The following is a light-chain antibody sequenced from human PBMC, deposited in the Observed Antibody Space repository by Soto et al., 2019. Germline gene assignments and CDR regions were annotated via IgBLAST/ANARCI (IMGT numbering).Light chain of an antibody. CDR3: QQYENWPWT. J-gene: IGKJ1*01. Sequence: ERVVTQSPATLSVSPGEGATLSFRSSESVSTNLAWYQQKPGQAPRLLIYAASTRATGVPARFSGGGSETEFTLTISSLQSEDVAAYYCQQYENWPWTFGPGTKVDIK. CDR2: AAS. V-gene: IGKV3-15*01. CDR1: ESVSTN.